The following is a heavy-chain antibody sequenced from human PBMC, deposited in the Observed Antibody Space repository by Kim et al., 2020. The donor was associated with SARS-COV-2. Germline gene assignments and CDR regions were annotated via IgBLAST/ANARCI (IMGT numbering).Heavy chain of an antibody. V-gene: IGHV3-11*05. Sequence: VGSLRLSCAASGFTFSDYYMTWVRQAPGKGLEWVSYISSTSNYRDNADSVKGRFSISRDNAKNSLYLQMNSLRAEDTAVYYCARGGDTALDAFDIWGQGTMVTVSS. J-gene: IGHJ3*02. CDR3: ARGGDTALDAFDI. CDR1: GFTFSDYY. CDR2: ISSTSNYR. D-gene: IGHD5-18*01.